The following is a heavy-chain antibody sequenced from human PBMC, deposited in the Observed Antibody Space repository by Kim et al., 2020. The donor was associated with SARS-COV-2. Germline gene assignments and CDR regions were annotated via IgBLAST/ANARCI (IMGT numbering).Heavy chain of an antibody. V-gene: IGHV3-33*01. J-gene: IGHJ4*02. D-gene: IGHD3-10*01. Sequence: NKYYADSVKGRFTISRDNSKNTLYLQMNSLRAEDTAVYYCAREFLINGVYWGQGTLVTVSS. CDR3: AREFLINGVY. CDR2: NK.